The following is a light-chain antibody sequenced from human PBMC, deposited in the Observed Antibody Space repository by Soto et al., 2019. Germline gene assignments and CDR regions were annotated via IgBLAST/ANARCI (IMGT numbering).Light chain of an antibody. J-gene: IGKJ3*01. CDR1: QGIRNF. Sequence: DIQMTQSPTSLSASVGDRVTITCRASQGIRNFVAWYQQKPGKAPKLLIYAASTLQSGVPSRFSGSGSVTEFTLTINSLQPEDVATYSCQKYSSVPVFGPGTKVEIK. CDR3: QKYSSVPV. CDR2: AAS. V-gene: IGKV1-27*01.